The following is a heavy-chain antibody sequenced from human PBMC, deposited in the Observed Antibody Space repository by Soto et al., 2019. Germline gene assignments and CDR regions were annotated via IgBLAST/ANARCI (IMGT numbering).Heavy chain of an antibody. V-gene: IGHV3-21*01. D-gene: IGHD3-10*01. CDR1: GFTFSSYS. CDR3: ARGGDTMVRGVNDAFDI. J-gene: IGHJ3*02. Sequence: EVQLVESGGGLVKPGGSLRLSCAASGFTFSSYSMNWVRQAPGKGLEWVSSISSSSSYIYYADSVKGRFTISRDNAKNSLYLQMYSLRAEDTAVYYCARGGDTMVRGVNDAFDIWGQGTMVTVSS. CDR2: ISSSSSYI.